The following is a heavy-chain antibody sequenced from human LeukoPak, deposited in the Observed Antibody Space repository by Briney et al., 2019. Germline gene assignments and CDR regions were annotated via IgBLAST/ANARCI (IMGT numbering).Heavy chain of an antibody. CDR3: AKDPFTGPLRFLEWFPLYYFDY. D-gene: IGHD3-3*01. V-gene: IGHV1-69*05. CDR2: IIPIFGTA. Sequence: SVKVSCKASGGTFSSYAISWVRQAPGQGLEWMGRIIPIFGTANYAQKFQGRVTITTDESTSTAYMELSSLRAEDTAVYYCAKDPFTGPLRFLEWFPLYYFDYWGQGTLVTVSS. CDR1: GGTFSSYA. J-gene: IGHJ4*02.